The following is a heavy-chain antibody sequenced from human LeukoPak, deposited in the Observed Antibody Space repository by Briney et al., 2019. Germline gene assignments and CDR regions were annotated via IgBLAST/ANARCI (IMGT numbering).Heavy chain of an antibody. J-gene: IGHJ5*02. CDR2: ISSSSATI. CDR3: ARERGETGGSYDL. CDR1: GFTFSNYE. D-gene: IGHD3-10*01. V-gene: IGHV3-48*03. Sequence: GGSLRLSCTVSGFTFSNYEMNWVRQAPGKGLEWVSYISSSSATIYYADSVKGRFTISRDNAKNSLSLQMNSLGAEDTAVYYCARERGETGGSYDLWGQGTLVTVSS.